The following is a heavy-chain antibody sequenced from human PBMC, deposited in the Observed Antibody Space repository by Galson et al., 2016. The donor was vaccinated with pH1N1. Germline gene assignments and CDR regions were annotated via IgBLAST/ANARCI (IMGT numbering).Heavy chain of an antibody. J-gene: IGHJ3*02. V-gene: IGHV5-51*01. CDR1: GHKFTSSW. D-gene: IGHD4-17*01. CDR3: ARQNDYGDYRGDAFDI. CDR2: IYLGGSLI. Sequence: QSGAEVKKPGESLKISCKGSGHKFTSSWIGWVRQMPGKGLEWMGPIYLGGSLIRYRPSFQGQVTISADKSVNIVYLEWGSLKASDTAMYYCARQNDYGDYRGDAFDIWGQGTMVTVSS.